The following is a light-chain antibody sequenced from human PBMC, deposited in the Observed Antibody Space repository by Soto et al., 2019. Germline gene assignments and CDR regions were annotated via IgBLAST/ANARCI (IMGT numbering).Light chain of an antibody. J-gene: IGLJ3*02. CDR1: SGAVTRSHY. Sequence: QAVVTQEPSLTVSPGGTVTLTCGSSSGAVTRSHYPYWFQQNPGQAPRTLIYETTTKQSWTPARFSASLLGGKAALTLSGAQPEDEADYYCLISYNGANWVFGGGTKLTVL. CDR2: ETT. CDR3: LISYNGANWV. V-gene: IGLV7-46*01.